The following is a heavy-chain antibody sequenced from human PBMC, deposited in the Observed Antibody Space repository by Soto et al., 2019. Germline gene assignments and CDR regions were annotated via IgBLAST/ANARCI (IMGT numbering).Heavy chain of an antibody. CDR3: AHKGSYYYYGMDV. CDR2: IYWYDDK. V-gene: IGHV2-5*01. D-gene: IGHD3-10*01. CDR1: GFSRSTSGVG. J-gene: IGHJ6*02. Sequence: QITLKESGPTLVNPTRTITLTCTFSGFSRSTSGVGVGWLRQPPGKALEWLALIYWYDDKRYSPSLKRRLNITKDTSKNQVVLTMTTMVPMDTATYYCAHKGSYYYYGMDVWGQGTTVTVSS.